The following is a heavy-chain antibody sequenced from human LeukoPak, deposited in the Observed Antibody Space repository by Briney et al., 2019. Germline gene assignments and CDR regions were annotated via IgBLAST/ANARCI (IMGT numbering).Heavy chain of an antibody. CDR3: AKGLSWGLDY. J-gene: IGHJ4*02. CDR1: GFTFSNYG. D-gene: IGHD6-13*01. CDR2: IRYDGSNK. Sequence: LAGGSLRLSCAASGFTFSNYGIHWVRQAPGKGLGWVAFIRYDGSNKNYADSVKGRFTISRDNSKNTLYLQMNSLRAEDTALYYCAKGLSWGLDYWGQGSLVTVSS. V-gene: IGHV3-30*02.